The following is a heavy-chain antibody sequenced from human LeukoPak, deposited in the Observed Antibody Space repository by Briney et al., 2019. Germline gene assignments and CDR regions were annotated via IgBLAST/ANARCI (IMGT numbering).Heavy chain of an antibody. CDR2: INTHKGHT. CDR1: GYTLTNYN. D-gene: IGHD2-15*01. J-gene: IGHJ4*02. CDR3: AREFGHCSGDNCFYFFDL. Sequence: ASVKVSCKASGYTLTNYNISWVRQAPGQGLEWMGWINTHKGHTNFLQKFQGRVTVTTDISTNTAYMELRRLRSDDTAVYHCAREFGHCSGDNCFYFFDLWGQGSQVIVSS. V-gene: IGHV1-18*01.